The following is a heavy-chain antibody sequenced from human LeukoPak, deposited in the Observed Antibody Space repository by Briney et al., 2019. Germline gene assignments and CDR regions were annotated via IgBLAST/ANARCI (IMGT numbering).Heavy chain of an antibody. V-gene: IGHV4-31*03. Sequence: PSETLSLTCTVSGGSISSGGYYWSWIRQHPGKGLEWIGYIYYSGSTYYNPSLKSRVTISVDTSKNQFSLKLSSVTAADTAVYYCARGVVVVPAATPGHNWFDPWGQGTLVTVSS. CDR1: GGSISSGGYY. CDR3: ARGVVVVPAATPGHNWFDP. J-gene: IGHJ5*02. CDR2: IYYSGST. D-gene: IGHD2-2*01.